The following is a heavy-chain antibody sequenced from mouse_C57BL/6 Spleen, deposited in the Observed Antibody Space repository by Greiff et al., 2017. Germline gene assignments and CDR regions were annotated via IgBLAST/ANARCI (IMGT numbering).Heavy chain of an antibody. J-gene: IGHJ4*01. CDR3: TRPLLYYAMDY. D-gene: IGHD6-1*01. Sequence: QVHVKQSGAELVRPGASVTLSCKASGYTFTDYEMHWVKQTPVHGLEWIGAIDPETGGTAYNQKFKGKAILTADKSSSTAYMELRSLTSEDSAVYYCTRPLLYYAMDYWGQGTSVTVSS. V-gene: IGHV1-15*01. CDR2: IDPETGGT. CDR1: GYTFTDYE.